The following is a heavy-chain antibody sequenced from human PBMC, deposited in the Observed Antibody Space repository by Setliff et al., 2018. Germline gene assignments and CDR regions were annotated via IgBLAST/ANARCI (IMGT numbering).Heavy chain of an antibody. CDR2: IYPGDSDT. V-gene: IGHV5-51*01. CDR1: GYTFTNYW. J-gene: IGHJ3*01. CDR3: TRHEDRNKCTSSSCYRENDAFDV. Sequence: PGESLKISCNASGYTFTNYWIGWVRQMPGKGLEWMGVIYPGDSDTRYSPSFQGQVTISADKSINTAYLQWSSLKASDTAIYYCTRHEDRNKCTSSSCYRENDAFDVWGQGAMVTVSS. D-gene: IGHD2-2*01.